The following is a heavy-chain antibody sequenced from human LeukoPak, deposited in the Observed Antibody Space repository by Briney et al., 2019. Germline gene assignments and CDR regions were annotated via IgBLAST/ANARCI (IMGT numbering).Heavy chain of an antibody. J-gene: IGHJ2*01. CDR3: AREWVYLVTVYFDL. CDR1: GFPIGTYG. Sequence: AGTLRLTCAASGFPIGTYGMTWVRQAPGKGLEWVSGITGSSWTYYKDSLRGRFTISRDNSKNTLPLQLNNMTAADTAIYHCAREWVYLVTVYFDLWGRGTRVTVS. D-gene: IGHD2-21*02. V-gene: IGHV3-23*01. CDR2: ITGSSWT.